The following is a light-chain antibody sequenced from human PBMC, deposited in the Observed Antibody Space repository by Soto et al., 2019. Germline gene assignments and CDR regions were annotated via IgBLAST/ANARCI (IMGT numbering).Light chain of an antibody. CDR1: QSVSSY. Sequence: EIVLTQSPATLSLSPGERATLSCRASQSVSSYLAWYQQKPGQAPRLLIYDASNRATGIPARFSGSGSGTDFTLTISSLEXEDFAVYYCQQRSNGLTFGGGTKVDIK. CDR2: DAS. CDR3: QQRSNGLT. V-gene: IGKV3-11*01. J-gene: IGKJ4*01.